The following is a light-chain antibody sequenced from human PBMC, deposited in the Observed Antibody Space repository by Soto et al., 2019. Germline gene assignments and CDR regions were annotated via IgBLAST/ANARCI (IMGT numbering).Light chain of an antibody. CDR2: GAS. V-gene: IGKV3-20*01. Sequence: EMVLTQSRATLSLSPGERATLSCRASQSVSSSLAWYQQKPGQAHRLIIYGASRRATGIPDRFSGSESGTDFTLTISRLEPEDFAVYYGQQYESSPTKTFGQLTKVDIK. CDR3: QQYESSPTKT. CDR1: QSVSSS. J-gene: IGKJ1*01.